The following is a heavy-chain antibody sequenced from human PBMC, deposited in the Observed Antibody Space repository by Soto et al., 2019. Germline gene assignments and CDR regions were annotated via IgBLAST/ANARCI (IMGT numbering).Heavy chain of an antibody. CDR1: GVTFSRQD. CDR3: ETNEGRDGYSFDY. J-gene: IGHJ4*02. CDR2: IIPIFGTP. Sequence: QVQLVQSGAEVKKPGSSVKVSCKASGVTFSRQDMRWVRQAPGQGLEWMGGIIPIFGTPQYAEKFQDRVTITADESTSTAYMELSSLTSEDTAVYYWETNEGRDGYSFDYWGQGTLVTVSS. D-gene: IGHD5-12*01. V-gene: IGHV1-69*01.